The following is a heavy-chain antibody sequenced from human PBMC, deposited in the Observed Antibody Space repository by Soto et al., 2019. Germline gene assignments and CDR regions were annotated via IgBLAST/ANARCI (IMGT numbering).Heavy chain of an antibody. CDR2: IYSIGNT. CDR1: GASIRSGNS. V-gene: IGHV4-39*01. J-gene: IGHJ6*02. CDR3: RSSSRYSTDV. D-gene: IGHD6-13*01. Sequence: QLQLRESGPGLVKPSETLSLTSTVSGASIRSGNSWGWIRQPPGKGLEWIGSIYSIGNTYYNPSLKSGVTISADTSKNQFSRNLISVTDADTAVYYCRSSSRYSTDVWGQGITVTVSS.